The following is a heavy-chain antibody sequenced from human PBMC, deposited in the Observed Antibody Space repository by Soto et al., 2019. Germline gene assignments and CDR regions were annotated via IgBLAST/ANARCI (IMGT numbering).Heavy chain of an antibody. CDR3: AGGYRRLDY. D-gene: IGHD5-18*01. CDR1: GFTFSSYW. Sequence: PGGSLRLSCAASGFTFSSYWMHWVRQAPGKGLVWVSRINSNGSSTTYADSVKGRFTISRDNAKNTLYLQMSSLRAEDTAVYYCAGGYRRLDYWGQGTLVTVSS. CDR2: INSNGSST. J-gene: IGHJ4*02. V-gene: IGHV3-74*01.